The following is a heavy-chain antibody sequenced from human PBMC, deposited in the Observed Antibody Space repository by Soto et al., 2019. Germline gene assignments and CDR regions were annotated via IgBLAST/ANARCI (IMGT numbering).Heavy chain of an antibody. CDR3: ARYCSSTSCYPPGIWYYYYGMDV. CDR2: ISGSGGST. J-gene: IGHJ6*02. D-gene: IGHD2-2*01. CDR1: GFTFSSYA. Sequence: EVQLLESGGGLVQPGGSLRLSCAASGFTFSSYAMSWVRQAPGKGLEWVSAISGSGGSTYYADSVKGRSTISRDNSKNARYLQMNSLRAEDTAVYYCARYCSSTSCYPPGIWYYYYGMDVWGHGTTVTVSS. V-gene: IGHV3-23*01.